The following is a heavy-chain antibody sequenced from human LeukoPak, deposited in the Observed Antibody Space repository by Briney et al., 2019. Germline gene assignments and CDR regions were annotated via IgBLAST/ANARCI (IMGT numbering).Heavy chain of an antibody. CDR3: ARSGYDFWSGYPGRFDY. Sequence: GGSLRLSCAASGFTFSSYWMSWVRPAPGKELEWVASIKQDGSEKYYVDSVKGRFTISRDNAKNSLYLQMNSLRAEDTAVYYCARSGYDFWSGYPGRFDYWGQGTLVTVSS. D-gene: IGHD3-3*01. CDR2: IKQDGSEK. V-gene: IGHV3-7*01. J-gene: IGHJ4*02. CDR1: GFTFSSYW.